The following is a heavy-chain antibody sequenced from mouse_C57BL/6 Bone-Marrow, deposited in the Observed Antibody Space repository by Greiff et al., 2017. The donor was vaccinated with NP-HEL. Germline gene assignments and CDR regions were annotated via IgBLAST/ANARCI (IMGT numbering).Heavy chain of an antibody. J-gene: IGHJ4*01. CDR1: GYTFTSYW. CDR2: IDPSDSYT. V-gene: IGHV1-69*01. Sequence: VQLQQPGAELVMPGASVKLSCKASGYTFTSYWMHWVKQRPGQGLEWIGEIDPSDSYTNYNQKFKGKSTLTVDKSSSTAYMQLSSLTSEDSAVYYCARWVPHYYAMDYWGQGTSVTVSS. D-gene: IGHD5-1*01. CDR3: ARWVPHYYAMDY.